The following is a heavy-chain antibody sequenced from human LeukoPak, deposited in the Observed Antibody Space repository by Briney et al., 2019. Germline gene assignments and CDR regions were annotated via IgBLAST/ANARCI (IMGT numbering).Heavy chain of an antibody. Sequence: GGSLRLSCAASGFIVSSNYMSWVRQAPGKGLEWFSVIYSGGSTYYADPVKGRFTISRDNSKNTLYLQMNSLRAEDTAVYYCTREPADYGDYVSRDYWGQGTLVTVSS. D-gene: IGHD4-17*01. CDR3: TREPADYGDYVSRDY. CDR1: GFIVSSNY. J-gene: IGHJ4*02. CDR2: IYSGGST. V-gene: IGHV3-53*01.